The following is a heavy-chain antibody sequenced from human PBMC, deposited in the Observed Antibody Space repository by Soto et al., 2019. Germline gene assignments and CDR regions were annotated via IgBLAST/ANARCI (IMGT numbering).Heavy chain of an antibody. CDR1: GGTFSSYT. CDR3: ARGGRGSYTNYYCGMDV. Sequence: QVQLVQSGAEVKKPGSSVKVSCKASGGTFSSYTISWVRQAPGQGLEWMGRIIPILGIANYAQKFQGRVTITADKSTSTAYMELSSLRSEDTAVYYCARGGRGSYTNYYCGMDVWGQGTTVTVSS. V-gene: IGHV1-69*02. D-gene: IGHD1-26*01. J-gene: IGHJ6*02. CDR2: IIPILGIA.